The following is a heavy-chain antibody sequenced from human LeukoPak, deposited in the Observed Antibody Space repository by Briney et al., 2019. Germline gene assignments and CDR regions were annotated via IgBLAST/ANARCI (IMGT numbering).Heavy chain of an antibody. CDR1: GYTFTGYY. CDR3: ARYGTVTTDFDY. CDR2: NNLNSGGT. J-gene: IGHJ4*02. V-gene: IGHV1-2*02. Sequence: ASVKVSCKASGYTFTGYYIHWVRQAPGQGLEWMGWNNLNSGGTFYAQKFQGRVSMTRDTSISTAYMELNRLRSDDTAVYYCARYGTVTTDFDYWGQGTLVTVSS. D-gene: IGHD4-17*01.